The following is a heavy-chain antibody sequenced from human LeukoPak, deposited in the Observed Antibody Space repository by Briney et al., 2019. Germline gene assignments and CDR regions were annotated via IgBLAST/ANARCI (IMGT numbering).Heavy chain of an antibody. J-gene: IGHJ5*02. CDR1: GYTFTGYY. CDR2: INPNSGGT. D-gene: IGHD6-13*01. V-gene: IGHV1-2*02. Sequence: GASVKVSCKASGYTFTGYYMHWVRQAPGQGLEWMGWINPNSGGTNYAQKFQGRVTMTRDTSISTAYMELSRLRSDDTAVYYCARDPMSAAAGIRGWFDPWGQGTLVTVSS. CDR3: ARDPMSAAAGIRGWFDP.